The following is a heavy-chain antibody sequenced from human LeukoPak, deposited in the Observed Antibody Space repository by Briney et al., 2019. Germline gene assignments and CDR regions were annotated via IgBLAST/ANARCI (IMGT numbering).Heavy chain of an antibody. J-gene: IGHJ4*02. D-gene: IGHD1-26*01. CDR3: ARGVGATTDFDY. V-gene: IGHV3-30*02. CDR2: IRYDGSNK. Sequence: GGSLRLSCAASGFTFSSYGMHWVRQAPGKGLEWVAFIRYDGSNKYYADSVKGRFTISRDNSKNTLYLQMNSLRAEDTAVYYCARGVGATTDFDYWGQGTLVTVSS. CDR1: GFTFSSYG.